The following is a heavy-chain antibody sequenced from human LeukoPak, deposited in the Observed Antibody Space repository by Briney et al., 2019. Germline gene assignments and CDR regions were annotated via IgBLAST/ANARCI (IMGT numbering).Heavy chain of an antibody. V-gene: IGHV1-8*01. Sequence: ASVKVSCKASGYTFTSYDINWVRQATGQGLEWMGWMNPNSGNTGYAQKFQGRVTMTRNTSIGTAYMELSSLRSEDTAVYYCARINWNTGNWFDPWGQGTLVTVSS. CDR3: ARINWNTGNWFDP. CDR2: MNPNSGNT. J-gene: IGHJ5*02. CDR1: GYTFTSYD. D-gene: IGHD1-1*01.